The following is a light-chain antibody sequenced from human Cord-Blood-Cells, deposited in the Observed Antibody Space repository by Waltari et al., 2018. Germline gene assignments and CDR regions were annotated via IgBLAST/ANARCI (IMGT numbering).Light chain of an antibody. V-gene: IGKV3-20*01. J-gene: IGKJ3*01. Sequence: ELVLTQSPGTLSLSPGDRATLSCRASQSVSRSYLAWYQQKPGQAPRLLIYGASSRATGIPDRCSGSGSGTDFTLTISRLEPEDFAVYYCQQYGSSIFTFGPGTKVDIK. CDR3: QQYGSSIFT. CDR1: QSVSRSY. CDR2: GAS.